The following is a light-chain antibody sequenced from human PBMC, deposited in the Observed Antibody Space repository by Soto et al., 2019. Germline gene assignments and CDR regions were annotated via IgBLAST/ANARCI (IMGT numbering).Light chain of an antibody. CDR2: KAS. J-gene: IGKJ1*01. Sequence: DIQMTQSPSTLSASVGDRVTITCRASQSISTWLAWYQQKAGKAPKLLIYKASILESGVPSRFSGSGSGTEFTLTISSLQPDDFATYYCQQYSTYWTFGQGNKVEIK. V-gene: IGKV1-5*03. CDR3: QQYSTYWT. CDR1: QSISTW.